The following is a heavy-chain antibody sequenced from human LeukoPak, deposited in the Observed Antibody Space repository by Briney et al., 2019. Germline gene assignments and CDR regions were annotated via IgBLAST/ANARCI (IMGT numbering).Heavy chain of an antibody. CDR3: ARDPDCSSTSCYAFDY. Sequence: GGSLRLSCAASGFTFSSYGMHWVRQAPGKGLEWVAVIWYDGSNKYYADSVKGRFTISRDNSKNTLYLQMNSLRAEDTAVYYCARDPDCSSTSCYAFDYWGQGTPVTVSS. J-gene: IGHJ4*02. V-gene: IGHV3-33*01. CDR2: IWYDGSNK. D-gene: IGHD2-2*01. CDR1: GFTFSSYG.